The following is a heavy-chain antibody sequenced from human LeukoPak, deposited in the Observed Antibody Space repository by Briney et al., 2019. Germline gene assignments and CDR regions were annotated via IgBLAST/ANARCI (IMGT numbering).Heavy chain of an antibody. V-gene: IGHV3-74*01. CDR1: GFTFNRYW. CDR2: INSDGSIT. CDR3: ARGPPGYYNGMDV. Sequence: GESLRLSCAASGFTFNRYWLHWVRQAPGKGLVWVSRINSDGSITTYAESVKGRFAVSRDTAKNTLYLQMDSLRAEDTVVYYCARGPPGYYNGMDVWGQGTTVSVSS. J-gene: IGHJ6*02.